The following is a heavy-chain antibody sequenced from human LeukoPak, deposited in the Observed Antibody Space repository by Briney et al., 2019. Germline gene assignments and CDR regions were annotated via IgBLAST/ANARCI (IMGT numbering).Heavy chain of an antibody. CDR3: ARGRYGSGSKRGMDV. D-gene: IGHD3-10*01. Sequence: GRSLRLSCAASGFTFSSYAMHWARQAPGKGLEWVAVISYDGSNKYYADSVKGRFTISRDNSKNTLYLQMNSLRAEDTAVYYCARGRYGSGSKRGMDVWGKGTTVTVSS. V-gene: IGHV3-30*04. CDR2: ISYDGSNK. J-gene: IGHJ6*04. CDR1: GFTFSSYA.